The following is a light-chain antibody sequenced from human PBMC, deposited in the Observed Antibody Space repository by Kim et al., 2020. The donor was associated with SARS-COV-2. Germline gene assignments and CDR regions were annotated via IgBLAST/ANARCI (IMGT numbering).Light chain of an antibody. Sequence: EIVLTQSPATLSLSPGERATLSCRASQSVSSYLAWYQQKAGQPPRLLIYDIFKRATGIPARFSGSGSATDFTLTISSLEPEDFAVYYFQQRNTWPPIYTFGQGPKLEIK. CDR3: QQRNTWPPIYT. CDR1: QSVSSY. J-gene: IGKJ2*01. V-gene: IGKV3-11*01. CDR2: DIF.